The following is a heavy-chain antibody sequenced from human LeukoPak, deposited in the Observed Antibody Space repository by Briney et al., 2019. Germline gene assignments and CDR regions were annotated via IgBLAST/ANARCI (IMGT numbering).Heavy chain of an antibody. CDR3: AKDNSWNDVTLFDY. Sequence: GGSLRPSCAASGFTFSTYAMHWVRQAPGKGLEWVAVISYDGSNKYYADSVKGRFTISRDNSKNTLYLQMNSLRAEDTAVYYCAKDNSWNDVTLFDYWGQGTLVTVSS. CDR1: GFTFSTYA. V-gene: IGHV3-30*18. J-gene: IGHJ4*02. CDR2: ISYDGSNK. D-gene: IGHD1-1*01.